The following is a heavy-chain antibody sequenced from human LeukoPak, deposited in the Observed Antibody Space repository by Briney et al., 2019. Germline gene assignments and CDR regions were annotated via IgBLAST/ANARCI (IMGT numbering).Heavy chain of an antibody. D-gene: IGHD5-18*01. CDR1: GFTLSSYG. Sequence: GRSLRLSCAASGFTLSSYGMHWFRQAPGKGLEWVALIWYDGSKKFYTDSVKGRFTISRDNSKNTLYLQMNSLRAEDTAVYYCARDEAVMGTVFSDVSNGSSQGTMVTVSS. CDR2: IWYDGSKK. CDR3: ARDEAVMGTVFSDVSNG. J-gene: IGHJ3*01. V-gene: IGHV3-33*01.